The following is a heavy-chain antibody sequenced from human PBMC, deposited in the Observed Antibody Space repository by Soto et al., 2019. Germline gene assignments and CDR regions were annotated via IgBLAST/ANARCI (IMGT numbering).Heavy chain of an antibody. Sequence: SETLSLTCAVSGASISSAHWWSLVRQPPGKGLEWIGEIYHSGSTNYNPSLQSRVTVSIDKSKNQFSLSLSSVTAADTAIYYCASHLGATRGPFDFWGQGILVTVSS. V-gene: IGHV4-4*02. CDR2: IYHSGST. D-gene: IGHD1-26*01. CDR1: GASISSAHW. CDR3: ASHLGATRGPFDF. J-gene: IGHJ4*02.